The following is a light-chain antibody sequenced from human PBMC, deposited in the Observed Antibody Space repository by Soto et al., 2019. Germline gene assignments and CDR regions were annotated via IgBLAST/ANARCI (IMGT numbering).Light chain of an antibody. J-gene: IGKJ5*01. CDR1: QSLLHSNGYNY. Sequence: EIVMTQSPLSLPVSPGARASISCRHSQSLLHSNGYNYLDWYLQKPGQSPQLLIYLGSNRASGVPDRFSGSGSGTDCTLKISRVEAEDVGVYYCMQALQTPRSFGQGTRLEI. V-gene: IGKV2-28*01. CDR3: MQALQTPRS. CDR2: LGS.